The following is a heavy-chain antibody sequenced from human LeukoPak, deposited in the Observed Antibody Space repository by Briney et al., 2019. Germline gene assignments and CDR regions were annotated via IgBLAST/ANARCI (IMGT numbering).Heavy chain of an antibody. J-gene: IGHJ4*02. V-gene: IGHV3-30*18. Sequence: GRSLRLSCAASGFTFSSYGMHWVRQAPGKGLEWVAVISYDGSNKYYADSVKGRFTISRDNSKNTLYLQMNSLRAEDTAVYYCAKALFGELSLFDYWGQGTLVTVSS. CDR3: AKALFGELSLFDY. CDR1: GFTFSSYG. D-gene: IGHD3-10*01. CDR2: ISYDGSNK.